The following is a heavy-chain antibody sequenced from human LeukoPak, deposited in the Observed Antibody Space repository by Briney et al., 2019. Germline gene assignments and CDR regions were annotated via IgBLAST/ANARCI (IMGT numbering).Heavy chain of an antibody. V-gene: IGHV4-59*12. CDR2: IYYSGNT. CDR3: ARRNYVSGTDY. J-gene: IGHJ4*02. CDR1: GGSISNYY. D-gene: IGHD3-10*01. Sequence: PSETLSLTCTVSGGSISNYYWSWIRQPPGKGLEWIGYIYYSGNTNYNPSLKSRVTISVDTSKNQFSLKLSSVTAADTAVYYCARRNYVSGTDYWGQGTLVTVSS.